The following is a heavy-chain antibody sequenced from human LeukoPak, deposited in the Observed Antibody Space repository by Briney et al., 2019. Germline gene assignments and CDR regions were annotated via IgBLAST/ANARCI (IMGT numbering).Heavy chain of an antibody. CDR2: IYYSGSA. D-gene: IGHD3-10*01. V-gene: IGHV4-39*01. Sequence: SETLSLTCTVSGGSISSSSYYWGWIRQPPGKGLEWIGSIYYSGSAYYNPSLTSRVTISIDTSKKQFSLNLSSVTAADTGVYYCARQRGLHYFDPWGQGTLVTVSS. CDR3: ARQRGLHYFDP. CDR1: GGSISSSSYY. J-gene: IGHJ5*02.